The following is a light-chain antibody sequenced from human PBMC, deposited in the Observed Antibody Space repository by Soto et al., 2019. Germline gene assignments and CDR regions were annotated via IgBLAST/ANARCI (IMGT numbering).Light chain of an antibody. Sequence: QSALTQPPSASGSPGQSVTISCTGTSSDVGGYNYVSWYQQHPGKAPKLMIYEVSKRPSGVPDRFSGSKSGNTASLTVSGLQPEDEADYYCSSYAGSTKSVFRTGTKLPVL. J-gene: IGLJ1*01. CDR3: SSYAGSTKSV. V-gene: IGLV2-8*01. CDR1: SSDVGGYNY. CDR2: EVS.